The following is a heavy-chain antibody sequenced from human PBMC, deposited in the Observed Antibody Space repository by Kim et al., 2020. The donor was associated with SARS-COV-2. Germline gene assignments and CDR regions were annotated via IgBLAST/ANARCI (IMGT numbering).Heavy chain of an antibody. CDR3: ARDRLNSYGVSDY. CDR2: ISSSSSYI. Sequence: GGSLRLSCAASGFTFSSYSMNWVRQAPGKGLEWVSSISSSSSYIYYADSVKGRFTISRDNDKNSLYLQMNSLGAEDTVEYYCARDRLNSYGVSDYWGQGT. V-gene: IGHV3-21*01. J-gene: IGHJ4*02. CDR1: GFTFSSYS. D-gene: IGHD4-17*01.